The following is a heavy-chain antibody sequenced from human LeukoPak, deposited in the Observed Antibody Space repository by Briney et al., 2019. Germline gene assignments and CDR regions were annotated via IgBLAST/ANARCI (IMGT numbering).Heavy chain of an antibody. V-gene: IGHV1-8*01. D-gene: IGHD3-10*01. CDR2: MNHNSGNK. CDR3: ASRPMVRGVATAVDY. CDR1: GYTFTSYD. J-gene: IGHJ4*02. Sequence: ASVKVSCKASGYTFTSYDINWVRQATGQGLEWMGWMNHNSGNKGYAQKFQGRVTMTRNTSISTAYMELSGLRSEDTAVYYCASRPMVRGVATAVDYWGQGTLVTVSS.